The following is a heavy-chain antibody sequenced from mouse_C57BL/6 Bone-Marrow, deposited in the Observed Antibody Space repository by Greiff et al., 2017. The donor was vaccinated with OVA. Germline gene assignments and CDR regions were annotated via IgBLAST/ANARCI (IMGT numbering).Heavy chain of an antibody. V-gene: IGHV14-4*01. CDR2: IDPENGDT. CDR3: TTVYDYDY. D-gene: IGHD2-4*01. J-gene: IGHJ2*01. Sequence: EVQLQQSGAELVRPGASVKLSCTASGFNIKDDYMHWVKQRPEQGLEWIGWIDPENGDTEYASKFQGKATITADTSSNTAYLQLSSLTSEDTAVYYGTTVYDYDYWGQGTTLTVSS. CDR1: GFNIKDDY.